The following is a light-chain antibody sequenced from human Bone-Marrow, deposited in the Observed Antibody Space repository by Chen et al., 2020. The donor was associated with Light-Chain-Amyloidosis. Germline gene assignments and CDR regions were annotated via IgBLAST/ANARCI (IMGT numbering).Light chain of an antibody. V-gene: IGLV6-57*01. CDR2: EDY. CDR3: QSYQGSSQGV. J-gene: IGLJ3*02. CDR1: SGSIATNY. Sequence: NFLLTQPHSVSESPGKTVIISCTGSSGSIATNYVQWYQQRPGSSPTTVIYEDYQRPSGVPDRFSGSIDRSSNSASLTISGLKTEDEADYYCQSYQGSSQGVFGGGTKLTVL.